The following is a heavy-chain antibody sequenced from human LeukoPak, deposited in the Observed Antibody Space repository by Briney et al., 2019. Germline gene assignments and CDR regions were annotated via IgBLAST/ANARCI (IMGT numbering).Heavy chain of an antibody. CDR3: ASGGWFGELLL. D-gene: IGHD3-10*01. V-gene: IGHV5-51*01. CDR2: IYPGDSDT. Sequence: GVALQISFKGSGSRFTNYLIGWVRQMSGEGLVWMGIIYPGDSDTRYSPSFQGQVTTTANNYIRTAFLQWSSLKASDAAIYYCASGGWFGELLLWGQGTLVTVSS. CDR1: GSRFTNYL. J-gene: IGHJ4*02.